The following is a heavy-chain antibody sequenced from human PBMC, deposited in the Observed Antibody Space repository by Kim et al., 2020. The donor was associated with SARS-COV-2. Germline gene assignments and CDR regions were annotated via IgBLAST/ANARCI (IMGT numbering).Heavy chain of an antibody. Sequence: SETLSLTCTVSGGSNSRTDYYWDWIRQPPGKGLEWVGSIYYSGNTYFNPSLKSRVTISVDTSKNQFSLKLTSVTAADTAVYYCARRRLPNGIDGLYSWFDPWGQGTPVTVSS. D-gene: IGHD1-26*01. CDR3: ARRRLPNGIDGLYSWFDP. CDR1: GGSNSRTDYY. CDR2: IYYSGNT. V-gene: IGHV4-39*01. J-gene: IGHJ5*02.